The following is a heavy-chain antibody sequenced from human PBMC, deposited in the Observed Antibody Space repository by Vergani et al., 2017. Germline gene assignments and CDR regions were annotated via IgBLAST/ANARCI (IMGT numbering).Heavy chain of an antibody. Sequence: QVQLVESGGGVVQPGTSLRLSCVVSGFSLNRHAMYWFRQAPGKELEWVVGISFDGTNEYYPDLVKGRFTISRDIAKNTLYLQVRSLRLEDTGVYHCVRDRGLCAGGRCYTEAWDYWGQGTPVTVSS. CDR1: GFSLNRHA. CDR3: VRDRGLCAGGRCYTEAWDY. CDR2: ISFDGTNE. J-gene: IGHJ4*02. D-gene: IGHD2-2*02. V-gene: IGHV3-30-3*01.